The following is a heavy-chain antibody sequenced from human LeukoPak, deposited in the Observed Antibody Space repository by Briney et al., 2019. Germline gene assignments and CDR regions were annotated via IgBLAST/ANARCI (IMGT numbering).Heavy chain of an antibody. CDR2: ISTNSAGT. D-gene: IGHD6-13*01. V-gene: IGHV3-23*01. CDR1: GFTFSTYA. CDR3: AKGSSSSRPYYFDY. J-gene: IGHJ4*02. Sequence: GSLRLSCAASGFTFSTYAMSWVRQAPGKGLEWVSAISTNSAGTYYADSMKGRFTISRDNSENTLYLQMNSLRGEDTAVYYCAKGSSSSRPYYFDYWGQGTLVTVSS.